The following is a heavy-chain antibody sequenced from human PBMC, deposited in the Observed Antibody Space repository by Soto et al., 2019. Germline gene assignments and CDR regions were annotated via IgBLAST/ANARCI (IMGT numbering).Heavy chain of an antibody. CDR2: FDPEDGET. J-gene: IGHJ3*02. CDR3: ATYGYPDSTYDALDI. D-gene: IGHD6-25*01. V-gene: IGHV1-24*01. Sequence: ASVKVSCKVSGYTLTELSMHWVRQAPGKGLEWMGGFDPEDGETIYAQKFQGRVTMTEDTSTDTAYMELSSLRSEDTAVYYCATYGYPDSTYDALDIWSQGPIVTVSS. CDR1: GYTLTELS.